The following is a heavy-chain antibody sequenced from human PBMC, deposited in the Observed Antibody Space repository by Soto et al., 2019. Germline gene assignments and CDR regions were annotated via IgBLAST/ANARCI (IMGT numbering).Heavy chain of an antibody. V-gene: IGHV4-4*07. CDR3: ARDGYYDILTGYNHYYYYGMDV. Sequence: SETLSLTCTVSGGSISSYYWSWIRQPAGKGLEWIGRIYTSGSTNYNPSLKSRVTTSVDTSKNQFSLKLSSVTAADTAVYYCARDGYYDILTGYNHYYYYGMDVWGQGTTVTVSS. D-gene: IGHD3-9*01. J-gene: IGHJ6*02. CDR1: GGSISSYY. CDR2: IYTSGST.